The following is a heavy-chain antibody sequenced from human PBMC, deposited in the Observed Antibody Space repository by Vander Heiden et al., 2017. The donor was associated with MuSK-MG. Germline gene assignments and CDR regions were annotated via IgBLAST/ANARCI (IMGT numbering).Heavy chain of an antibody. V-gene: IGHV3-7*03. D-gene: IGHD6-6*01. CDR2: IKQDGSEK. Sequence: EVQLVESGGGLVQPGGSLRLSCAAPGFTFSSYWMSWVRQAPGKGLEWVANIKQDGSEKYYVDSVKGRFTISRDNAKNSLYLQMNSLRAEDTAVYYCARDGAIGGLVYYYYMDVWGKGTTVTVSS. CDR1: GFTFSSYW. CDR3: ARDGAIGGLVYYYYMDV. J-gene: IGHJ6*03.